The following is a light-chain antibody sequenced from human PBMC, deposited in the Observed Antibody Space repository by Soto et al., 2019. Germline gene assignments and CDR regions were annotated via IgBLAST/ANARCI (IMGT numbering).Light chain of an antibody. Sequence: DIPMTQSPSTLSASVGDRVTITGRASPSISSWLAWYQQKPGKAPKLLIYKASSLESGVPSRFSGSGSGTEFTLTIRSLQPDDFATYYCQQYNSYLLTFGGGTKVEIK. J-gene: IGKJ4*01. CDR3: QQYNSYLLT. CDR2: KAS. CDR1: PSISSW. V-gene: IGKV1-5*03.